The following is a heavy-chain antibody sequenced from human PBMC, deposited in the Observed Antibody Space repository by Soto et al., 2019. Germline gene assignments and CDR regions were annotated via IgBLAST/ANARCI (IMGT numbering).Heavy chain of an antibody. CDR2: IWYDGSNK. J-gene: IGHJ5*02. CDR1: GFTFSSYG. D-gene: IGHD6-13*01. CDR3: SKSSSSTNNWFDP. V-gene: IGHV3-33*06. Sequence: QVQLVESGGGVVQPGRSLRLSCVASGFTFSSYGMHWVRQAPGKGLEWVAVIWYDGSNKYYADSVKGRFTISRDNSKNTLYLQMNSLRAEDTAVYYCSKSSSSTNNWFDPWGQGTLVTVSS.